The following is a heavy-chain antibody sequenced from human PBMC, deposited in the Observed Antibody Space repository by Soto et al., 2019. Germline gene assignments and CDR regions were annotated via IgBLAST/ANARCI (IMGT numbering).Heavy chain of an antibody. Sequence: ASVKVSCKASGYTFTSYAMNWVRQAPGQRLEWMGWINAGNGNTKYSQKFQGRVTITRDTSASTAYMELSSLRSEDTAVYYCARDRGYSYGNPWGQEPLVTVPS. D-gene: IGHD5-18*01. V-gene: IGHV1-3*01. CDR3: ARDRGYSYGNP. CDR2: INAGNGNT. CDR1: GYTFTSYA. J-gene: IGHJ5*02.